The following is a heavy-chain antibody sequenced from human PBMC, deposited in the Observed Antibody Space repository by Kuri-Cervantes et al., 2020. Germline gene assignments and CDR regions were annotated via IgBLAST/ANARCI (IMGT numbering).Heavy chain of an antibody. D-gene: IGHD3-3*01. Sequence: GGSLRLSCAASGFTFSSYSMNWVRQAPGKGLEWVSYISSSSSTICYADSVKGRFTISRDNAKNSLYLQMNSLRAEDTAVYYCAKSAIRRNDYWGQGTLVTVSS. J-gene: IGHJ4*02. CDR1: GFTFSSYS. CDR3: AKSAIRRNDY. CDR2: ISSSSSTI. V-gene: IGHV3-48*01.